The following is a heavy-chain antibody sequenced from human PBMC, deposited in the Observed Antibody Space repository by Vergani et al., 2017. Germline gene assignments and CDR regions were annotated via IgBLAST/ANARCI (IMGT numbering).Heavy chain of an antibody. Sequence: QLQESGPGLVKHSATLSLTCSVSGASIRSSNYYWSWIRQPPGKGLEWIGYIYYSRNTYYNPSLKSRVTISVDTSKNQFSLKLSSVTAADTAVYYCALVVVIPGASTSYYYSRMDVWDRGPTATASS. D-gene: IGHD1-26*01. J-gene: IGHJ6*02. CDR2: IYYSRNT. V-gene: IGHV4-30-4*02. CDR1: GASIRSSNYY. CDR3: ALVVVIPGASTSYYYSRMDV.